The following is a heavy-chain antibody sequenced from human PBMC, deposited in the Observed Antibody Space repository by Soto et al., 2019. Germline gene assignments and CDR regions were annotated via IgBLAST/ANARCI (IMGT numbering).Heavy chain of an antibody. J-gene: IGHJ3*02. CDR3: AAVGGTYYDYVWGSYRPSAFDI. CDR1: GFTFTSSA. D-gene: IGHD3-16*02. V-gene: IGHV1-58*01. Sequence: ASVKVSCKASGFTFTSSAVQWVRQARGQRLEWIGWIVVGSGNTNYAQKFQERVTITRDMSTSTAYMGLSSLRSEDTAVYYCAAVGGTYYDYVWGSYRPSAFDIWGQGTMVTVSS. CDR2: IVVGSGNT.